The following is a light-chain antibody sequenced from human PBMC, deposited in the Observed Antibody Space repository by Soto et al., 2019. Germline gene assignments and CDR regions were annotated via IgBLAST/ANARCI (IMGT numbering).Light chain of an antibody. Sequence: QAVVTQPPSASGTPGQGVTISCSGSSSNIGSSYLNWYQQLPGTAPKLLIYKNNQRPSGVPDRFSGSKSGTSGSLAISGLRSEDEADYYCAAWDDSLSEAIFGGGTQLTVL. CDR2: KNN. J-gene: IGLJ7*01. CDR3: AAWDDSLSEAI. V-gene: IGLV1-47*01. CDR1: SSNIGSSY.